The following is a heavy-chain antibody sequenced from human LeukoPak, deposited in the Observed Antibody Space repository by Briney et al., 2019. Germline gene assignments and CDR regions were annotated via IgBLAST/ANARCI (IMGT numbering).Heavy chain of an antibody. V-gene: IGHV4-39*07. D-gene: IGHD4-17*01. CDR3: ARVSYDYGDPETFDY. CDR1: GGSISSSSYY. Sequence: PSETLSLTCTVSGGSISSSSYYWGWIRQPPGKGLEWIGSIYYSGSTYYNPSLKSRVTISVDTSKNQFSLKLSSVTAADTAVYYCARVSYDYGDPETFDYWGQGTLVTVSS. J-gene: IGHJ4*02. CDR2: IYYSGST.